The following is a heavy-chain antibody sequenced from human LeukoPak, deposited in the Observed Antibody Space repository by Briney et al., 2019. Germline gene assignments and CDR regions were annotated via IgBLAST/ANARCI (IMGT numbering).Heavy chain of an antibody. D-gene: IGHD3-22*01. CDR3: ARGYYYDSSGQRWDAFDI. J-gene: IGHJ3*02. CDR2: INPSGGST. V-gene: IGHV1-46*01. CDR1: GYTFTSYY. Sequence: ASVKVSCKASGYTFTSYYMHWVRQAPGQGLEWMGIINPSGGSTSYAQKFQGRVTMTRDMSTSTVYMELSSLRSEDTAVYYCARGYYYDSSGQRWDAFDIWGQGTMVTVSS.